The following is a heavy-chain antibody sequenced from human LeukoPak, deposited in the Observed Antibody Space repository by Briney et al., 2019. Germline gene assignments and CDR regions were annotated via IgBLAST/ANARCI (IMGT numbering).Heavy chain of an antibody. Sequence: GASVKVSCKASGYTFTGYGISWVRQAPGQGLEWMGWISAYNGNTNYAQKLQGRVTMTTDTSTSTAYMELRSLRSDDTAVYYCARGQDYYDSSGYWGYWGQGTLVTVSS. CDR2: ISAYNGNT. D-gene: IGHD3-22*01. J-gene: IGHJ4*02. CDR1: GYTFTGYG. V-gene: IGHV1-18*01. CDR3: ARGQDYYDSSGYWGY.